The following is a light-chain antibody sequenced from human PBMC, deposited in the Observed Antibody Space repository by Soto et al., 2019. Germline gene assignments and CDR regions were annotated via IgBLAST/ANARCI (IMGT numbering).Light chain of an antibody. CDR1: QSVGSF. V-gene: IGKV3-15*01. CDR3: QQYGSSSYT. Sequence: EKVMTQSPATLSMSPGERATLSCRASQSVGSFLAWYQQKPGQAPRLLIYGASTRATGIPARFSGSGSGTEFTLTISSLQSEDFAVYYCQQYGSSSYTFGQGTKLEIK. CDR2: GAS. J-gene: IGKJ2*01.